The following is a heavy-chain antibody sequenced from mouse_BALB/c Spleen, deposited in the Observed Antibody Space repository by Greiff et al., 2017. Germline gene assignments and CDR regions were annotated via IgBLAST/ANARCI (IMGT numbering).Heavy chain of an antibody. CDR3: ARRGDGYYLFDY. D-gene: IGHD2-3*01. CDR1: GYSITSGYY. CDR2: ISYDGSN. V-gene: IGHV3-6*02. J-gene: IGHJ2*01. Sequence: DVKLQESGPGLVKPSQSLSLTCSVTGYSITSGYYWNWIRQFPGNKLEWMGYISYDGSNNYNPSLKNRISITRDTSKNQFFLKLNSVTTEDTATYYCARRGDGYYLFDYWGQGTTLTVSS.